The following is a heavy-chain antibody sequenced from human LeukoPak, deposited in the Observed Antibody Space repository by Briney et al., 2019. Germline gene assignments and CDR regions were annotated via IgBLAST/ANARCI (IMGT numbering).Heavy chain of an antibody. CDR2: INTNTGNP. CDR1: GYSFISYK. Sequence: ASVKVSCKASGYSFISYKMNWVRQAPGQGLEWMGWINTNTGNPTYAQGFTGWFVFSLDTSVSTAYLQISSLKAEDTAVYYCAREGLRYPGYSYGMDVWGQGTTVTVSS. J-gene: IGHJ6*02. V-gene: IGHV7-4-1*02. CDR3: AREGLRYPGYSYGMDV. D-gene: IGHD1-14*01.